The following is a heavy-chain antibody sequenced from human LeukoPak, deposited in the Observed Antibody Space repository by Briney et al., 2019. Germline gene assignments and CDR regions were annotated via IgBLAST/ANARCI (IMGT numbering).Heavy chain of an antibody. Sequence: GASVKVSCKASGYTFTSYYMHWVRQAPGQGLEWMGWINPNSGGTNYAQKFQGRVTMTRDTSISTAYMELSRLRSDDTAVYYCARERIAARNWFDPWGQGTLVTVSS. CDR1: GYTFTSYY. CDR3: ARERIAARNWFDP. CDR2: INPNSGGT. D-gene: IGHD6-6*01. V-gene: IGHV1-2*02. J-gene: IGHJ5*02.